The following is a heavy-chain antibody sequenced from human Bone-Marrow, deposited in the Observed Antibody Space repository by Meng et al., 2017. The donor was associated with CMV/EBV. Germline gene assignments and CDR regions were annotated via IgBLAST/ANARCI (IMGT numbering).Heavy chain of an antibody. CDR1: GGTFSSYA. D-gene: IGHD2-21*01. CDR2: IIPNLGIA. J-gene: IGHJ4*02. V-gene: IGHV1-69*10. Sequence: SVKVSCKASGGTFSSYAISWVRQAPGQGLEWMGGIIPNLGIANYAQKFSGRVTITADKSTSTAYRELSSLRSEDTAVYYCANDGLVMPGGDWGQGTLVTVSS. CDR3: ANDGLVMPGGD.